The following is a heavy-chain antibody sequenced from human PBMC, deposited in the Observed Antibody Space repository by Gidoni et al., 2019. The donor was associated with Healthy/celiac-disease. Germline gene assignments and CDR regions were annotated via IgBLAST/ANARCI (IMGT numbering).Heavy chain of an antibody. CDR1: GYTFTSYD. CDR3: ARGRRGGYCSSTSCYRVHNWFDP. Sequence: QVQLVQSGAEVKKPGASVKVSCKASGYTFTSYDINWLRQATGQGLEWMGWMNPNSGNTGYAQKFQGRVTMTRNTSISTAYMELSSLRSEDTAVYYCARGRRGGYCSSTSCYRVHNWFDPWGQGTLVTVSS. CDR2: MNPNSGNT. J-gene: IGHJ5*02. V-gene: IGHV1-8*01. D-gene: IGHD2-2*02.